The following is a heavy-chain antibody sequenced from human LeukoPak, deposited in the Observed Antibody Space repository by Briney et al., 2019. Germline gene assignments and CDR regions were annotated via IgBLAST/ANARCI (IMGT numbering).Heavy chain of an antibody. V-gene: IGHV3-23*01. CDR1: GFTFSNYA. CDR3: AKDPRGYCSSTSCPNWFDF. CDR2: ISDSGGST. D-gene: IGHD2-2*01. Sequence: GGSLRLSCAASGFTFSNYAMSWVRQAPGKGLEWVSGISDSGGSTYYADSVKGRFTFSRDNSKNTLYLQVNSLRAEDAAVYYCAKDPRGYCSSTSCPNWFDFWGQGSLVTVSS. J-gene: IGHJ5*01.